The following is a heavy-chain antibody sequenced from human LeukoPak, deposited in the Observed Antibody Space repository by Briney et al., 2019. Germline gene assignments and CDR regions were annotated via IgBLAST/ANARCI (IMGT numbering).Heavy chain of an antibody. CDR2: IYSGGST. CDR3: ARDYSGSYSSGMDV. V-gene: IGHV3-66*01. D-gene: IGHD1-26*01. J-gene: IGHJ6*02. Sequence: SGGSLRLSCAASGFTVSSNYMSWVRQAPGKGLEWVSVIYSGGSTYYADSVKGRFTISRDNSKNTLYLQMNSLRAEDTAVYYCARDYSGSYSSGMDVWGQGTTVTVSS. CDR1: GFTVSSNY.